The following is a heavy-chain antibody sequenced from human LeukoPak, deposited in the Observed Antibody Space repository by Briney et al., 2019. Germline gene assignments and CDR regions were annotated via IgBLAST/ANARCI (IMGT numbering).Heavy chain of an antibody. CDR1: GYTFTGYY. CDR2: INPNSGGT. CDR3: ARANDDRADDAFDI. Sequence: GASVKVSCKASGYTFTGYYMHWVRQAPGQGLEWMGWINPNSGGTNYAQKFQGRVTMTRDTSISTAYMELSRLRSDDTAVYYCARANDDRADDAFDIWGQGTMVTVSS. D-gene: IGHD1-1*01. J-gene: IGHJ3*02. V-gene: IGHV1-2*02.